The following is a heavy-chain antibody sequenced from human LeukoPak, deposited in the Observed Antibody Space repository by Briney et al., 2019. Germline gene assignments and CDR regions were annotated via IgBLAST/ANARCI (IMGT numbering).Heavy chain of an antibody. D-gene: IGHD6-19*01. CDR2: ISGSGGST. V-gene: IGHV3-23*01. Sequence: GGSLRLSCAASGFTFSSYAMSWVRQAPGKGLEWVSAISGSGGSTYYADSVKGRFTISRDNSKNTLYLQMNSLRADDTAVYYCAKSSRYGTGWYGRIDYWGQGTLVTVS. CDR3: AKSSRYGTGWYGRIDY. J-gene: IGHJ4*02. CDR1: GFTFSSYA.